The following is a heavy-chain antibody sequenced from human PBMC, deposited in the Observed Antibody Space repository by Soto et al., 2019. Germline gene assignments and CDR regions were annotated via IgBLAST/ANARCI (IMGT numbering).Heavy chain of an antibody. Sequence: GESLKISCKASGYIFATSWIGWVRQMPGKGLEWMAIIYPGDSDTKYSPSFQGQVTISADKSISTAYLQWSSLKASDTAMYYCARQVTTGGHYWGQGTLVTVSS. D-gene: IGHD2-8*02. V-gene: IGHV5-51*01. J-gene: IGHJ4*02. CDR2: IYPGDSDT. CDR3: ARQVTTGGHY. CDR1: GYIFATSW.